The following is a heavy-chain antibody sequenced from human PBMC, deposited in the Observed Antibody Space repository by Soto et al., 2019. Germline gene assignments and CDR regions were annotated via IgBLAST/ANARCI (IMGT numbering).Heavy chain of an antibody. V-gene: IGHV2-5*02. D-gene: IGHD2-15*01. CDR3: AHGIGYCSGGSCYGNYYGMDV. CDR1: GFSLSTSGVG. CDR2: IYWDDDK. J-gene: IGHJ6*02. Sequence: QITLKESGPTLVKPTQTLTLTCTFSGFSLSTSGVGVGWIRQPPGKALEWLALIYWDDDKRYSPSLKSRLTITKDTSKNQVVLTMTNMDPVDTATYYCAHGIGYCSGGSCYGNYYGMDVWGQGTTVTVSS.